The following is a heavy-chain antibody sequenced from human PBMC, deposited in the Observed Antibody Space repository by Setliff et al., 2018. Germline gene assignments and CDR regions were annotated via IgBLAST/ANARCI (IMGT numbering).Heavy chain of an antibody. J-gene: IGHJ4*02. V-gene: IGHV4-38-2*01. CDR3: AREGRWDYNYPIY. Sequence: SETLSLTCAVSGFSISSGYYWGWIRQPPGKGLEWIATISSSGATNYNSSLKSRVTLSRDVAKRQFALNLRSVTAVDTAVYYCAREGRWDYNYPIYWGQGILVTVSS. CDR1: GFSISSGYY. CDR2: ISSSGAT. D-gene: IGHD5-12*01.